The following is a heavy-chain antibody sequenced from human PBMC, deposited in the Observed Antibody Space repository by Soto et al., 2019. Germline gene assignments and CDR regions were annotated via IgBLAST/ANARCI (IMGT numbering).Heavy chain of an antibody. CDR2: IKQDGSEK. J-gene: IGHJ6*02. CDR1: GFTFSSYW. CDR3: ARDPVVATAFDYYYGMDV. D-gene: IGHD5-12*01. V-gene: IGHV3-7*05. Sequence: GGSLRLSCAASGFTFSSYWMSWVRQAPGKGLEWVANIKQDGSEKYYVDSVKGRFTISRDNAKNSLYLQMNSLRAEDTAVYYCARDPVVATAFDYYYGMDVWGQGTTVTVSS.